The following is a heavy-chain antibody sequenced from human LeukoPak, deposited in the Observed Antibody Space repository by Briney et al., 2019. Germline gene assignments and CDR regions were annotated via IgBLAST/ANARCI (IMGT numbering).Heavy chain of an antibody. D-gene: IGHD1-26*01. CDR1: GDSVSTSGVA. Sequence: SQTLSLTCAISGDSVSTSGVAWNCVRQSPSRGLEWPGRTYYTSKWNTDYAVSVKSRIAVNPDTSKNQFSLQLNSVTSEDTAVYYCARGWASAFDVWGQGTMVTVSS. CDR2: TYYTSKWNT. J-gene: IGHJ3*01. CDR3: ARGWASAFDV. V-gene: IGHV6-1*01.